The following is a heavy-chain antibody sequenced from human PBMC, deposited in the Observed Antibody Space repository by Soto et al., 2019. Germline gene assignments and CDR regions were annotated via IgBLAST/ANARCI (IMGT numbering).Heavy chain of an antibody. D-gene: IGHD3-10*01. V-gene: IGHV3-11*06. CDR1: GFAFSDYY. J-gene: IGHJ6*02. Sequence: GGSLRLSCAASGFAFSDYYISWVRQAPGKGLEWISYISGRSSFTKYAASVRGRFTISRDNAKRSLHLQMNSLRADDTAVYYCARDPFYFGSGTYNTRYYYYPMDVWGQETTVTVS. CDR3: ARDPFYFGSGTYNTRYYYYPMDV. CDR2: ISGRSSFT.